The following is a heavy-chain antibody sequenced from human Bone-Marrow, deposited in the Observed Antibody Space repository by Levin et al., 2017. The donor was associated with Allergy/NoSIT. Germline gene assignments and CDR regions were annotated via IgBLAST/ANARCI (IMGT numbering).Heavy chain of an antibody. CDR1: GFTFDDYG. D-gene: IGHD3-10*01. J-gene: IGHJ1*01. CDR3: ARGSWFGEPQGYFQH. Sequence: TGGSLRLSCAASGFTFDDYGMSWVRQAPGKGLEWVSGINWNGGSTGYADSVKGRFTISRDNAKNSLYLQMNSLRAEDTALYHCARGSWFGEPQGYFQHWGQGTLVTVSS. V-gene: IGHV3-20*01. CDR2: INWNGGST.